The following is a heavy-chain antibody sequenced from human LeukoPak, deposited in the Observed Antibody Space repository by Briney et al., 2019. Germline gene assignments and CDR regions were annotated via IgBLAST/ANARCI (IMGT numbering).Heavy chain of an antibody. D-gene: IGHD3-16*01. J-gene: IGHJ4*02. CDR2: TYYRSKWYN. V-gene: IGHV6-1*01. Sequence: SQTLSLTFAISGDSVSSNSAAWNWIRQPPSRGLEWLGRTYYRSKWYNDYTVSVNSRISINPDTSKNQFSLQLKSVTPEDTAVYYCARFDYGAPDYWGQGTLVTVSS. CDR3: ARFDYGAPDY. CDR1: GDSVSSNSAA.